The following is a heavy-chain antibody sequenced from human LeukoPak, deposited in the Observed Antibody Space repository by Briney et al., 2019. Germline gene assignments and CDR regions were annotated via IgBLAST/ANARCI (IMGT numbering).Heavy chain of an antibody. CDR1: GASISSSSYY. CDR2: IYYSGST. D-gene: IGHD5-18*01. V-gene: IGHV4-39*01. CDR3: ARASGSYGYTSGSYYFDY. J-gene: IGHJ4*02. Sequence: SSETLSLTCTVSGASISSSSYYWGWLRQPPGKGLEWIGSIYYSGSTYYNPSLKSRVTIFVDTSKNQFSLKLSSVTAADTAVYYCARASGSYGYTSGSYYFDYWGQGTLVTVSS.